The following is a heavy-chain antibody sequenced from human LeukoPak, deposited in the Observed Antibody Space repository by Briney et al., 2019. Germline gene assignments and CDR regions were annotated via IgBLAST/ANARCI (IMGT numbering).Heavy chain of an antibody. V-gene: IGHV3-20*04. CDR1: GFTFDDYG. Sequence: GGSLRLSCATSGFTFDDYGMNWVRQAPGKGLEWVSNINWNGRNVDYADSVKGRFTISRDKAMNSLHLQVNSLRAEDTAVYYCARVRKQYYYDSSHHHGASDIWGQGTMVIVSS. CDR2: INWNGRNV. J-gene: IGHJ3*02. CDR3: ARVRKQYYYDSSHHHGASDI. D-gene: IGHD3-22*01.